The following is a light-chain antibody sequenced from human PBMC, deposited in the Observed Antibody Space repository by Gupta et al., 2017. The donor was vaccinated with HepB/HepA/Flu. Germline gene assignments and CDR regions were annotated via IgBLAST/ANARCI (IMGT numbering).Light chain of an antibody. V-gene: IGLV2-14*03. CDR1: SSDVGGYNY. CDR2: DVS. Sequence: QSALTQPASVAGSPGQSITISCTGPSSDVGGYNYVSWYQQHPGKAPKLMIYDVSNRPSGVSNRFSGSKSGNTASLTISGLQAEDEADYYCSSYRSSSTLYVFGTGTKVTVL. J-gene: IGLJ1*01. CDR3: SSYRSSSTLYV.